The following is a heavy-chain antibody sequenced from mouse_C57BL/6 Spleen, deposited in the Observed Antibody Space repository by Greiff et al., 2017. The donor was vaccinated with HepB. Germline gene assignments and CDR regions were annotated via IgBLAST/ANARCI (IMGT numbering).Heavy chain of an antibody. CDR2: IRSKSNNYAT. D-gene: IGHD2-2*01. Sequence: EVQRVESGGGLVQPKGSLKLSCAASGFSFNTYAMNWVRQAPGKGLEWVARIRSKSNNYATYYADSVKDRFTISRDDSESMLYLQMNNLKTEDTAMYYCVRLGGYDEAMDYWGQGTSVTVSS. CDR3: VRLGGYDEAMDY. CDR1: GFSFNTYA. V-gene: IGHV10-1*01. J-gene: IGHJ4*01.